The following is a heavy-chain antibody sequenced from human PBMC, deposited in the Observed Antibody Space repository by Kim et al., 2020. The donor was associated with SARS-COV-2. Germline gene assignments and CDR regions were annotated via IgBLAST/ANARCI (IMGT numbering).Heavy chain of an antibody. CDR1: GYTFTSYY. V-gene: IGHV1-46*01. Sequence: ASVKVSCKASGYTFTSYYMHWVRQAPGQGLEWMGIINPSGGSTSYAQKFQGRVTMTRDTSTSTVYMELSSLRSEDTAVYYCASIPNGGSREDAFDIWGQGTMVTVSS. J-gene: IGHJ3*02. D-gene: IGHD3-16*01. CDR2: INPSGGST. CDR3: ASIPNGGSREDAFDI.